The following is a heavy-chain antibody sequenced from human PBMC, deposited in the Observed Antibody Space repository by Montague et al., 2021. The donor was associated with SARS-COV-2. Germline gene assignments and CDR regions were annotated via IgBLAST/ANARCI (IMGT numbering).Heavy chain of an antibody. CDR2: IWYDGSNK. D-gene: IGHD2-21*02. V-gene: IGHV3-33*01. CDR3: ARDQYAYCGGDCYSTGQDAFDI. CDR1: GFTFSSYG. J-gene: IGHJ3*02. Sequence: SLRLSCAASGFTFSSYGMHWVRQAPGKELEWVAVIWYDGSNKYYADSVKGRFTISRDNSKNTLYLQMNSLRAEDTAVYYCARDQYAYCGGDCYSTGQDAFDIWGQGTMVTVSS.